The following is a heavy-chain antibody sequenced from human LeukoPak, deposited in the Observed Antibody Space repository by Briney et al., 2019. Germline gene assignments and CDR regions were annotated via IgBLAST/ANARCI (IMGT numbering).Heavy chain of an antibody. D-gene: IGHD2-2*01. CDR2: IYYSGST. CDR3: ARQGQLARTFYFDY. V-gene: IGHV4-30-4*08. J-gene: IGHJ4*02. Sequence: PSQTLSLTCTVSGGSISSGDYYWSWIRQPPGKGLEWIGYIYYSGSTYYNPSLKSRVTISVDTSKNQFSLKLSSVTAADTAVYYCARQGQLARTFYFDYWGQGTLVTVSS. CDR1: GGSISSGDYY.